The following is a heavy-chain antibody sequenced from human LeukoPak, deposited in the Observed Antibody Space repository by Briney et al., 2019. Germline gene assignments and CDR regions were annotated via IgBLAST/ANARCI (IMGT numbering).Heavy chain of an antibody. CDR1: GGSTSNTNW. V-gene: IGHV4-4*02. Sequence: SETLSLTCGVSGGSTSNTNWWTWVRQPPGKGLEWIGEVNLQGSTNYNPSLKSRVAISVDKSENHISLNLTSVTAADTAVYYCAREGGPYRPLDYSGQGTLVTVAS. CDR2: VNLQGST. J-gene: IGHJ4*02. CDR3: AREGGPYRPLDY.